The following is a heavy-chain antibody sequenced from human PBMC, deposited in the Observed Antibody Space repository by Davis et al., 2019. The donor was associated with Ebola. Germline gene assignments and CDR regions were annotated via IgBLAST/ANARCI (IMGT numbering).Heavy chain of an antibody. CDR3: ALDRRYYYDSSGYYSTAYFDY. D-gene: IGHD3-22*01. CDR2: IYHSGST. V-gene: IGHV4-4*02. J-gene: IGHJ4*02. CDR1: GGSISSSNW. Sequence: SETLSLTCTVSGGSISSSNWWSWVRQPPGKGLEWIGEIYHSGSTNYNPSLKSRVTISVDKSKNQFSLKLSSVTAADTAVYYCALDRRYYYDSSGYYSTAYFDYWGQGTLVTVSS.